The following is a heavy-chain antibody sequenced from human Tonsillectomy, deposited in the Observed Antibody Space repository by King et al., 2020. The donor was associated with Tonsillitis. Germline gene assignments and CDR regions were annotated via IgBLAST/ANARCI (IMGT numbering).Heavy chain of an antibody. D-gene: IGHD3-10*01. V-gene: IGHV1-8*01. CDR3: ATSFGRRSRAFDI. Sequence: QLVQSGAEVKKPGASVKVSCKASGYTFNSNDINWVRQATGQGLEWMGWMNPNSGNTGYAQKFQGRVSMTRNTSISTAYMELSSLRSEDTAIYYCATSFGRRSRAFDIWGQGTMVTVSS. J-gene: IGHJ3*02. CDR1: GYTFNSND. CDR2: MNPNSGNT.